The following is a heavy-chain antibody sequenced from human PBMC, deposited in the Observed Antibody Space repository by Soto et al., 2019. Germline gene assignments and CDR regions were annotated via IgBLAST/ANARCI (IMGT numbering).Heavy chain of an antibody. V-gene: IGHV3-23*01. CDR1: GFTFSSYA. J-gene: IGHJ4*02. CDR3: AKDLYGDYGGVDF. Sequence: GGSLRLSCAASGFTFSSYAINWVRQAPGKGLEWVSTISGSGGSTYYADSVKGRFTISRDNSKNTLYLQMNSLRAEDTAVYYCAKDLYGDYGGVDFWGQGTLVTVSS. CDR2: ISGSGGST. D-gene: IGHD4-17*01.